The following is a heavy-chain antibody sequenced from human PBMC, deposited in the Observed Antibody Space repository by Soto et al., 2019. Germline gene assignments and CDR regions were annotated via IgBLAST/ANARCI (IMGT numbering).Heavy chain of an antibody. V-gene: IGHV1-8*01. CDR1: GYTFTSYD. J-gene: IGHJ4*02. CDR3: ARGTRVVVVAATLMYYFDY. Sequence: ASVKVSCKASGYTFTSYDINWVRQATGQGLEWMGWMNPNSGNTGYAQKFQGRVTMTRNTSISTAYMELSSLRSEDTAVYYCARGTRVVVVAATLMYYFDYWGQGTLVTVSS. CDR2: MNPNSGNT. D-gene: IGHD2-15*01.